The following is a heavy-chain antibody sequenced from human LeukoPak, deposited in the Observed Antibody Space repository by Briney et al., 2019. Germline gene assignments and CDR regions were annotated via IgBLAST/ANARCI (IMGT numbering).Heavy chain of an antibody. CDR2: INSDGSST. V-gene: IGHV3-74*01. Sequence: GESLQISCAASGFTFNSYWMHWVRQAPGKGLVWVSRINSDGSSTSYADSVKGRFTISRDNAKNTLYLQMNSLRAEDTAVYYCARVMDYEGYFDYWGQGTLVTVSS. J-gene: IGHJ4*02. CDR1: GFTFNSYW. CDR3: ARVMDYEGYFDY. D-gene: IGHD3-22*01.